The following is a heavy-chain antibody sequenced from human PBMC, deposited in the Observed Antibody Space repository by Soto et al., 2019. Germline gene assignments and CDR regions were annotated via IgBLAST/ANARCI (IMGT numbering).Heavy chain of an antibody. CDR3: ASTFYYYFWSSDWFDS. D-gene: IGHD3-3*01. J-gene: IGHJ5*01. V-gene: IGHV4-59*01. CDR2: IYYSGST. CDR1: GGSISSYY. Sequence: SETLSLTCTVSGGSISSYYWSWIRQPPGKGLEWIGYIYYSGSTNYNPSLKSRVTISVDTSKSQFSLKLSSVTAADTAVYYCASTFYYYFWSSDWFDSCAQGTLVTVSS.